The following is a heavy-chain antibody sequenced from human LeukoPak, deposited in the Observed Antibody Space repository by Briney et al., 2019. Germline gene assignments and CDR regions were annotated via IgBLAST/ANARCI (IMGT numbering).Heavy chain of an antibody. D-gene: IGHD3-10*01. V-gene: IGHV3-30-3*01. Sequence: PGGSLRLSCAASGFTFSSYAMHWVRQAPGKGLEWVAVISYDGSNKYYADSVKGRFTISRDNSKNTLYLRMNSLRAEDTAVYYCARAGAPAYDYWGQGTLVTVSS. J-gene: IGHJ4*02. CDR1: GFTFSSYA. CDR2: ISYDGSNK. CDR3: ARAGAPAYDY.